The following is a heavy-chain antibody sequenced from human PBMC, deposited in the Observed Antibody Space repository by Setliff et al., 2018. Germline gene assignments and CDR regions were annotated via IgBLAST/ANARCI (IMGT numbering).Heavy chain of an antibody. Sequence: GGSLRLSCAASGFTFSTYRMHWVRQAPGKGLEWVAVILDDGVKKYHADSVKGRFTISRYNSRNTVFLQMTGLRAEDTAIYYCTRDPPGSGWSFDYWGQGALVTVSS. D-gene: IGHD6-19*01. J-gene: IGHJ4*02. CDR1: GFTFSTYR. CDR2: ILDDGVKK. V-gene: IGHV3-33*08. CDR3: TRDPPGSGWSFDY.